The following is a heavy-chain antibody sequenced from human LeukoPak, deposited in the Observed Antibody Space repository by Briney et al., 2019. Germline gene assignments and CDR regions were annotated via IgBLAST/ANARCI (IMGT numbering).Heavy chain of an antibody. CDR1: GYTFTSYD. J-gene: IGHJ3*02. Sequence: ASVKVSCKASGYTFTSYDINWVRQATGQGLEWMGWMNPNSGNTGYAQKFQGRVTMTRNTSISTAYMELRSLRSDDTAVYYCARSPALIRNAFDIWGQGTMVTVSS. CDR2: MNPNSGNT. D-gene: IGHD3-10*01. V-gene: IGHV1-8*01. CDR3: ARSPALIRNAFDI.